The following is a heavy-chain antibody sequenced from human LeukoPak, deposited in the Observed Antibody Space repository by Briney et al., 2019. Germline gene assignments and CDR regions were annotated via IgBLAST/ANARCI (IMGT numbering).Heavy chain of an antibody. V-gene: IGHV3-23*01. CDR3: AKVFRTTGWEPFDS. CDR1: GFTFSTYA. J-gene: IGHJ4*02. D-gene: IGHD6-19*01. Sequence: GGSLRLSCAASGFTFSTYAMSWVRQAPGKGLEWVSTISSSGDTTFYADSVKGRFTISRDNSKNTLFLQMSGLRAEDTAHYYCAKVFRTTGWEPFDSWGQGTLVTVSS. CDR2: ISSSGDTT.